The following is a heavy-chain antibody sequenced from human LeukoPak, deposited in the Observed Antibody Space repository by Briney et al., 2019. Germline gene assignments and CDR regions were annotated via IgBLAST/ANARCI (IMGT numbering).Heavy chain of an antibody. J-gene: IGHJ4*02. CDR3: ARYRYAGYDFDY. D-gene: IGHD5-12*01. Sequence: SETLSLTCTVSGGSISSYYWSWIRQPPGKGLEWIGYISYSGSTNYNPSLKSRVTISVDTSKNQFSLKLSSVTAADTAVYYCARYRYAGYDFDYWGQGTLVTVSS. CDR2: ISYSGST. CDR1: GGSISSYY. V-gene: IGHV4-59*01.